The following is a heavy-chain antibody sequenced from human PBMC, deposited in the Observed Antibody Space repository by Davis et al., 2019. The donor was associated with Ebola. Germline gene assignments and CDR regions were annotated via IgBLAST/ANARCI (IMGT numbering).Heavy chain of an antibody. CDR3: ARGLPSSCEDY. CDR2: IIPILGIA. V-gene: IGHV1-69*04. CDR1: GGTFSSYA. Sequence: SVKVSCEASGGTFSSYAISWVRQAPGQGLEWMGRIIPILGIANYAQKFQGRVTMTTDTSTSTAYMELRSLRSDDTAVYYCARGLPSSCEDYWGQGTLVTVSS. J-gene: IGHJ4*02. D-gene: IGHD6-13*01.